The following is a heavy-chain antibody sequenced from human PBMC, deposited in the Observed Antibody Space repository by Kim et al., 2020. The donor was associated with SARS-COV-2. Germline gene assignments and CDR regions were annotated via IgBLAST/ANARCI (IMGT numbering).Heavy chain of an antibody. Sequence: GGSLRLSCAASGFTFSSYGMHWVRQAPGKGLEWVAVIWYDGSNKYYADSVKGRFTISRDNSKNTLYLQMNSLRAEDTAVYYWARGGDYCTNGVCPYYFDYWGQGTLVTVSS. D-gene: IGHD2-8*01. V-gene: IGHV3-33*01. CDR2: IWYDGSNK. CDR3: ARGGDYCTNGVCPYYFDY. J-gene: IGHJ4*02. CDR1: GFTFSSYG.